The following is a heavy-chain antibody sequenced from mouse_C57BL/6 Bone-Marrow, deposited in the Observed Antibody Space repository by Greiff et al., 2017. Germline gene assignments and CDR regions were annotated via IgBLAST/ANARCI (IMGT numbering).Heavy chain of an antibody. V-gene: IGHV1-80*01. CDR2: IYPGDGDT. CDR3: ARDDGYYEAWFAY. D-gene: IGHD2-3*01. CDR1: GYAFSSYW. J-gene: IGHJ3*01. Sequence: VQLVESGAELVKPGASVKISCKASGYAFSSYWMNWVKQRPGKGLEWIGQIYPGDGDTNYNGKFKGKATLTADKSSSTAYMQLSSLTSEDSAVYFCARDDGYYEAWFAYWGQGTLVTVSA.